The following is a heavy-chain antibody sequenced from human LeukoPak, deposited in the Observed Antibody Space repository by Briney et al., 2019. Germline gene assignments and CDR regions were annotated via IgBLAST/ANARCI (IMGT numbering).Heavy chain of an antibody. D-gene: IGHD3-10*01. CDR1: GGSITGSGYY. CDR2: IYYSGNT. J-gene: IGHJ1*01. Sequence: SETLSLTCTVSGGSITGSGYYWAWIRQPPGRGLQWIGSIYYSGNTYNHPSLKSRVTISVDTSKNQFSLKLSSVTAADTAVYYCARGPGFYYGSGSYSEYFQHWGQGTLVTVSS. V-gene: IGHV4-39*01. CDR3: ARGPGFYYGSGSYSEYFQH.